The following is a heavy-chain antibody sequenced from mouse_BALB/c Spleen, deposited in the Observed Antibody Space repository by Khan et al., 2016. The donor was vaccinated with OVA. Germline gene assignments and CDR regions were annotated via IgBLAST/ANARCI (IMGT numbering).Heavy chain of an antibody. CDR1: GFSLTDYG. CDR3: ARVGYYDAMDY. D-gene: IGHD2-2*01. V-gene: IGHV2-6-7*01. CDR2: IWGDGST. J-gene: IGHJ4*01. Sequence: VQLQESGPGLVAPSQSLSITCTVSGFSLTDYGVNWVRQPPGKGLEWLGMIWGDGSTYYNSALKSRLSISKDNSMSQVFLQMNSMQTDDTANYYCARVGYYDAMDYGGEGPAVT.